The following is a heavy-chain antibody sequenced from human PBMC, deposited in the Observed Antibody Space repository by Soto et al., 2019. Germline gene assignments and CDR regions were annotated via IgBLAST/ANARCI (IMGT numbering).Heavy chain of an antibody. CDR1: GYTFTSSY. D-gene: IGHD6-13*01. CDR2: INPSGGRT. V-gene: IGHV1-46*01. Sequence: ASVKVSCKASGYTFTSSYIHWVRQAPGQGLEWMGIINPSGGRTNYAQKFQGRVTMTSDTSASTVYMELSSLRSEDTALYYCARGLAAGDYWGQGTLGTVAA. CDR3: ARGLAAGDY. J-gene: IGHJ4*02.